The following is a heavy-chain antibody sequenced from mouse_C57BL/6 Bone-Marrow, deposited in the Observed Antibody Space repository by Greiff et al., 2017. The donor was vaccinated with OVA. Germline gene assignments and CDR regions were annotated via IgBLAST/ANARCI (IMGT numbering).Heavy chain of an antibody. CDR2: IYPGNSDT. Sequence: EVQLQQSGTVLARPGASVKMSCKTSGYTFTSYWMHWVKQRPGQGLEWIGAIYPGNSDTSYNQKFKGKAKLTADTSASTAYMELSSLTNEDSAVYYCTRNSAYYGNYWGQGTLVTVSA. CDR1: GYTFTSYW. CDR3: TRNSAYYGNY. D-gene: IGHD2-10*01. J-gene: IGHJ3*01. V-gene: IGHV1-5*01.